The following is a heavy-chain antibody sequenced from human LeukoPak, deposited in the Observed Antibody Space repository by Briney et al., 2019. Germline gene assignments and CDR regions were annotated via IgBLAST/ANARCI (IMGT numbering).Heavy chain of an antibody. V-gene: IGHV3-23*01. J-gene: IGHJ4*02. CDR3: ARGYLYRRY. Sequence: PGGSLRLSCAASGFTFKTFAMSWVRQPPGKGLEWVSTVSAFGGGKYNADSVGGRFAISRDNSKNTLSLQMSSLRAEDTAVYYCARGYLYRRYWGQGTLVSVSS. CDR2: VSAFGGGK. D-gene: IGHD3-16*02. CDR1: GFTFKTFA.